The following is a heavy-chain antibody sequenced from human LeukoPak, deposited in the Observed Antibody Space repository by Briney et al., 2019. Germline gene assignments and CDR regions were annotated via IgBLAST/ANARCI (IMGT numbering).Heavy chain of an antibody. V-gene: IGHV1-18*01. Sequence: GSVKVSGRASGYTFTSYGISWVRPAPGQGLEWMGWISAYYGNTNYAQKLQGRVTMTTDTATSTAYMEPKSLRSDDTAVYYCARWMIGAARDDYWGQGTLVTVSS. J-gene: IGHJ4*02. CDR3: ARWMIGAARDDY. D-gene: IGHD3-22*01. CDR1: GYTFTSYG. CDR2: ISAYYGNT.